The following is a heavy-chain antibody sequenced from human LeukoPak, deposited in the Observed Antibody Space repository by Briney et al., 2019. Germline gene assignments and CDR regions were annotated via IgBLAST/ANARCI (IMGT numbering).Heavy chain of an antibody. V-gene: IGHV1-2*06. CDR1: GYTFTGYY. CDR2: INPNSGDT. CDR3: ARDYCGGDCFPDY. Sequence: GASVKVSCKTSGYTFTGYYVHWVRQAPGQGLEWMGRINPNSGDTNYAQKFQGRVTMTRDTSISTAYMELSRLRSDDTAVYYCARDYCGGDCFPDYWSQGTLVTVSS. J-gene: IGHJ4*02. D-gene: IGHD2-21*02.